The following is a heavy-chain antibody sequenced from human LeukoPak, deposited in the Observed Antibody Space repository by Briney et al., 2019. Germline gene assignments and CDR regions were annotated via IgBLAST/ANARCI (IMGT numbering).Heavy chain of an antibody. Sequence: GGSLRLSGAASGFTFSSYGMHWVRQAPGKGLEWVAVIWYDGSNKYYADSVKGRFTISRDNSKNTLYLQMNSLRAEDTAVYYCAARSYYYDSSGYFSPYGPPDYWGQGTLVTVSS. CDR3: AARSYYYDSSGYFSPYGPPDY. CDR2: IWYDGSNK. CDR1: GFTFSSYG. V-gene: IGHV3-33*01. J-gene: IGHJ4*02. D-gene: IGHD3-22*01.